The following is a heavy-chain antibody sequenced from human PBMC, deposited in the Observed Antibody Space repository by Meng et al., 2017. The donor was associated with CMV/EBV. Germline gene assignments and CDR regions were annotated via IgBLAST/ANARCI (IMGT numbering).Heavy chain of an antibody. CDR3: ASSLTYPDY. V-gene: IGHV4-34*01. D-gene: IGHD2-15*01. CDR1: GGSFSGYY. CDR2: INHSGST. Sequence: VQRQQWGAGLLKPSETLSLTCAVYGGSFSGYYWSWIRQPPGKGLEWIGEINHSGSTNYNPSLKSRVTISVDTSKNQFSLKLSSVTAADTAVYYCASSLTYPDYWGQGTLVTVSS. J-gene: IGHJ4*02.